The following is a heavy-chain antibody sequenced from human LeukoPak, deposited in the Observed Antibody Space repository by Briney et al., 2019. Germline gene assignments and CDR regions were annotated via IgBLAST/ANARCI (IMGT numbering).Heavy chain of an antibody. CDR1: GFTFDDYA. CDR2: ISWNSGSI. CDR3: ARITMVRGVIKGFDY. Sequence: GGSLRLSCAASGFTFDDYAMHWVRQAPGKGLEWVSGISWNSGSIGYADSVKGRFTISRDNAKNSLYLQMNSLRAEDTALYYCARITMVRGVIKGFDYWGQGTLVTVSS. V-gene: IGHV3-9*01. J-gene: IGHJ4*02. D-gene: IGHD3-10*01.